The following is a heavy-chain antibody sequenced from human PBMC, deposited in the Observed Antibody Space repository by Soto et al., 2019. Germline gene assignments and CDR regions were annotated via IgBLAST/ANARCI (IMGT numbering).Heavy chain of an antibody. J-gene: IGHJ4*02. D-gene: IGHD3-10*01. Sequence: GESLKISCAASGFTFSSYAMSWVRQAPGKGLEWVSAISGSGGSTYYADSVKGRFTISRDNSKNTLYLQMNSLRAEDTAVYYCAKGSRGVTSKFDYWGQGTLVTVSS. CDR1: GFTFSSYA. CDR3: AKGSRGVTSKFDY. V-gene: IGHV3-23*01. CDR2: ISGSGGST.